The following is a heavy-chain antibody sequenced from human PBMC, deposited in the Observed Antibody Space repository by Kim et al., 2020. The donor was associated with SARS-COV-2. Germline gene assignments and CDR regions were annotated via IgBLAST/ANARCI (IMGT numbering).Heavy chain of an antibody. V-gene: IGHV4-39*01. CDR1: GGSISSSSYY. D-gene: IGHD5-12*01. CDR2: IFYSGST. J-gene: IGHJ3*02. CDR3: ARQVATITGAFDI. Sequence: SETLSLTCTVSGGSISSSSYYWGWIRQPPGKGLEWIGNIFYSGSTYYDPSLMSRVTIFVDTSKNQFSLKLSSVTAADTAVYYCARQVATITGAFDIWGQGTMVTVSS.